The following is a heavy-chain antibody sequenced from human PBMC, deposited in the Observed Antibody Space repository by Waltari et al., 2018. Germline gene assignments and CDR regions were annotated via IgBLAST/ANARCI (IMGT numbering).Heavy chain of an antibody. CDR1: GFTFSSYE. Sequence: EVQLVESGGGLVQPGGSLRLSCAASGFTFSSYEMNWVRQAPGKGLEWVSYSSSSGSTIYYADSVKGRFTISRDNAKNSLYLQMNSLRAEDTAVYYCARARRFEQWLADYFDYWGQGTLVTVSS. CDR3: ARARRFEQWLADYFDY. CDR2: SSSSGSTI. J-gene: IGHJ4*02. D-gene: IGHD6-19*01. V-gene: IGHV3-48*03.